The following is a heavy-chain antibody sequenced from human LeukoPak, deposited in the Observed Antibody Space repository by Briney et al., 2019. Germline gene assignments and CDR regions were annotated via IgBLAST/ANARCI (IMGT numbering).Heavy chain of an antibody. CDR2: INPNSGGT. V-gene: IGHV1-2*02. CDR3: ARGTYDYVWGSYRYNWFDP. J-gene: IGHJ5*02. D-gene: IGHD3-16*02. Sequence: ASVKVSCKASGYTFTGYYMHWVRQAPGQGLEWMGWINPNSGGTNYAQKFQGRVTMTRDTSISTAYMELSRLRSDDTAVYYCARGTYDYVWGSYRYNWFDPWGQGTLVTVSS. CDR1: GYTFTGYY.